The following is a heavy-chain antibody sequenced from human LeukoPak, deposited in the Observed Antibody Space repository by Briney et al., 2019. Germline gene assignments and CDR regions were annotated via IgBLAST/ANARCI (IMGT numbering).Heavy chain of an antibody. CDR3: TRRAGGNLYDLDN. D-gene: IGHD2-8*02. CDR2: VSGGGFDT. J-gene: IGHJ4*02. V-gene: IGHV3-23*01. CDR1: GFTLSNYV. Sequence: GGSLRLSCVASGFTLSNYVMSWVRQAPGKGLEWVSGVSGGGFDTYYTDSVKGRFTISRDNSKNMVYLQMNSLRAEDTAVYYCTRRAGGNLYDLDNWGQGALVTVSS.